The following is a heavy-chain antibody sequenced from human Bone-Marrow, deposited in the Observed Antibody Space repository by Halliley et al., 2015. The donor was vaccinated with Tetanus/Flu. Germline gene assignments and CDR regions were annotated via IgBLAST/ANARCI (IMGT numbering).Heavy chain of an antibody. V-gene: IGHV4-39*01. Sequence: PPGGGRGWFGVTDFDGRTSYTPSLGGRLTVSVDTSKNQFSLMLASGTAADTAVYYCASQGYRRWGQGTLVTVSS. J-gene: IGHJ4*02. CDR3: ASQGYRR. D-gene: IGHD2-2*02. CDR2: TDFDGRT.